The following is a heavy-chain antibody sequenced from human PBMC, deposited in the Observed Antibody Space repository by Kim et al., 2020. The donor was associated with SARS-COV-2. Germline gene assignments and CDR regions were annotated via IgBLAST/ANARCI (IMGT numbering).Heavy chain of an antibody. Sequence: GGSLRLSCAASGSTFDDYGMRWVRQAPGKGLEWVSGVNKKGDNTGYADSVKGRFTISRDNAKNSLYLQMNSLRAEDTALYYCARGYNSGPFESWGDRTLFTVSS. CDR3: ARGYNSGPFES. D-gene: IGHD6-19*01. J-gene: IGHJ4*01. CDR1: GSTFDDYG. V-gene: IGHV3-20*04. CDR2: VNKKGDNT.